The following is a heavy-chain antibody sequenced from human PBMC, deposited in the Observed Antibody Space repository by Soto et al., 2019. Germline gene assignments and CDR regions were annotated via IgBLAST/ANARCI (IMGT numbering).Heavy chain of an antibody. D-gene: IGHD6-19*01. CDR2: IYYDGST. V-gene: IGHV4-59*01. CDR3: ARLAVAKTGWVDP. J-gene: IGHJ5*02. CDR1: GGSISSYY. Sequence: PSETMSLPCGVSGGSISSYYWNWIRQPPGKGLEWIGFIYYDGSTNYNPSLMGRVTISVDTSKNEFSLRLSSVTAADTAVYYCARLAVAKTGWVDPWGQGTLVTVSS.